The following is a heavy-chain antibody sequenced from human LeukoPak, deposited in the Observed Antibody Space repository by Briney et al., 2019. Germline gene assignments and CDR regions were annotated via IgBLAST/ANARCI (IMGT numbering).Heavy chain of an antibody. CDR1: GGSISSYY. D-gene: IGHD2-2*02. CDR3: ARRADIVVVPAAISPHWYFDL. J-gene: IGHJ2*01. V-gene: IGHV4-4*09. Sequence: SETLSLTCTVSGGSISSYYWSWIRQPPGKGLEWIGYIYTSGSTSYNPSLKSRVTISVDTSKNQFSLKLSSVTAADTAVYYCARRADIVVVPAAISPHWYFDLWGRGTLVTVSS. CDR2: IYTSGST.